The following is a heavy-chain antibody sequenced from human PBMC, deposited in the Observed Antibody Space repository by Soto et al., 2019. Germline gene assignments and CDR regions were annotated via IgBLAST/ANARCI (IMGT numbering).Heavy chain of an antibody. CDR3: ARVNYIVVVPAVMTPVDWFDP. Sequence: VASVKVSCKASGGTFASHGISWVRQARGQGLEWVGGIIPLFGTTSYAQKFQGRVTITADESTGTAQMELSSLRSDDTAVYYCARVNYIVVVPAVMTPVDWFDPWGQGTLVTVAS. CDR2: IIPLFGTT. CDR1: GGTFASHG. V-gene: IGHV1-69*13. J-gene: IGHJ5*02. D-gene: IGHD2-2*01.